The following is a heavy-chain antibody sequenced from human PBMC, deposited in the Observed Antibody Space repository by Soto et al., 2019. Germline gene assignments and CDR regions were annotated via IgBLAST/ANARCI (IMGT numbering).Heavy chain of an antibody. CDR3: ARDDEYSGNGMDV. J-gene: IGHJ6*02. V-gene: IGHV3-33*01. D-gene: IGHD3-10*01. CDR1: GFTFSNNG. CDR2: IWNDGIIR. Sequence: QVQLVESGEGVVRPGRSLKPSCEASGFTFSNNGMHWVGRAPGKGLGGVAVIWNDGIIRNHPDSVKDRFTISRYNSKNTLYLQMNSLRAEDTAVYYCARDDEYSGNGMDVWGQGTTVTVS.